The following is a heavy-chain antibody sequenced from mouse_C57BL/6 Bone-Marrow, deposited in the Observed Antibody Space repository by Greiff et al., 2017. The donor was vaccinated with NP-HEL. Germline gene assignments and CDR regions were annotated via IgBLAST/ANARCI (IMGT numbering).Heavy chain of an antibody. D-gene: IGHD1-1*01. Sequence: VKLQQPGAELVKPGASVKLSCKASGYTFTSYWMHWVKQRPGQGLEWIGMIHPNSGSTNYNEKFKSKATLTVDKSSSTAYMQLSSLTSEDSAVYYCARGYYGNYYAMDYWGQGTSVTVSS. J-gene: IGHJ4*01. CDR2: IHPNSGST. CDR3: ARGYYGNYYAMDY. V-gene: IGHV1-64*01. CDR1: GYTFTSYW.